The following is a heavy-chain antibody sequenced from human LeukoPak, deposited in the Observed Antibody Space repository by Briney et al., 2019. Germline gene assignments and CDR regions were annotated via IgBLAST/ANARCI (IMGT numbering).Heavy chain of an antibody. D-gene: IGHD2-15*01. CDR1: GFTFSSYA. J-gene: IGHJ4*02. CDR3: ARGYCSGGSCPLDY. V-gene: IGHV3-64*01. Sequence: GRSLRLSCAASGFTFSSYAMHGVRQAPGKGLEYVSAISSNGGSTYYANSVKGRFTISRDNSKNTLYLQMGSLRAEDMAVYYCARGYCSGGSCPLDYWGQGTLVTVSS. CDR2: ISSNGGST.